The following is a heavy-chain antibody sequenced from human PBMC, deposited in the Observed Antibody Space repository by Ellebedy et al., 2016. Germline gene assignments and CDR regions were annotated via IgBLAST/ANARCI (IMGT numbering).Heavy chain of an antibody. D-gene: IGHD5-24*01. CDR3: ASEIATPRGELNYFDY. V-gene: IGHV4-34*01. CDR1: GRSFSGYY. J-gene: IGHJ4*02. CDR2: INHSGST. Sequence: SETLSLTCAVYGRSFSGYYWSWIRQPPGKGLEWIGEINHSGSTNYNPSLKSRVTISVDTSKNQFSLKLSSVTAADTAVYYCASEIATPRGELNYFDYWGQGTLVTVSS.